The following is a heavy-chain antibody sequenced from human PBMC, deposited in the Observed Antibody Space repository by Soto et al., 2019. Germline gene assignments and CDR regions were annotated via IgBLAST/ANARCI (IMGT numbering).Heavy chain of an antibody. CDR3: AKDAISGDGIWLMDS. CDR2: LLRSGSSA. J-gene: IGHJ5*02. D-gene: IGHD4-17*01. CDR1: GFSFRNYA. V-gene: IGHV3-23*01. Sequence: GSLRPSCEPSGFSFRNYAMAWARQAPGKGLEWVSSLLRSGSSAYYADSVRGRLTISSDTSANSLYLQMDKLRAEDTAIYYCAKDAISGDGIWLMDSWGQGTVVTVSS.